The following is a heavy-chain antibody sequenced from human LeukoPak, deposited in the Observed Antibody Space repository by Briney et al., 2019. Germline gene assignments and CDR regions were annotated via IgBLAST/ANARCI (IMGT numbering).Heavy chain of an antibody. D-gene: IGHD1-26*01. J-gene: IGHJ6*02. CDR2: INSDGSTT. V-gene: IGHV3-74*01. Sequence: GGSLRLSCAASGFTFSSYWMHWVRQAPGKGLVWVSRINSDGSTTSYADSVKGQFTISRDNAKNTLYLQMNSLRAEDTAAYYCARVRSGSSAGNYGMDVWGQGTTVTVSS. CDR1: GFTFSSYW. CDR3: ARVRSGSSAGNYGMDV.